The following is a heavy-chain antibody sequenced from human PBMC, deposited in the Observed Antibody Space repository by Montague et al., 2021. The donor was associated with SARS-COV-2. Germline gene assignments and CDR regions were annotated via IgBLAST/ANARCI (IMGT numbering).Heavy chain of an antibody. CDR1: GGSISSSSYY. Sequence: SETLSLTCTVSGGSISSSSYYWGWIRQPPGKGLEWIGSIYYSGSTYYNPSLKSRVTISVDTSKNQFSLKLSSVTAADTAVYYCARHASSDYCKDLYYYYYYGMDVWGQGTPVTVSS. J-gene: IGHJ6*02. D-gene: IGHD4-11*01. CDR2: IYYSGST. V-gene: IGHV4-39*01. CDR3: ARHASSDYCKDLYYYYYYGMDV.